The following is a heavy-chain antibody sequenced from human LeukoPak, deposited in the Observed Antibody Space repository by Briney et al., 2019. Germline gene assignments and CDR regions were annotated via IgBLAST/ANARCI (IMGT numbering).Heavy chain of an antibody. J-gene: IGHJ6*03. V-gene: IGHV4-34*01. CDR1: GGSFSGYY. Sequence: SETLSLTCAVYGGSFSGYYWSWIRQPPGKGLEWIGEINHSGSTNYNPSLKSRVTISVDTSKNQFSLQLNSVTPEDTAVYYCARVLRKGPYGDGGYFYYYMDVWGKGTTVTVSS. CDR2: INHSGST. D-gene: IGHD4-17*01. CDR3: ARVLRKGPYGDGGYFYYYMDV.